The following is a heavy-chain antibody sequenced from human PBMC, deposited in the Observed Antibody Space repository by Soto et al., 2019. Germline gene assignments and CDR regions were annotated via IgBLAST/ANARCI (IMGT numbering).Heavy chain of an antibody. D-gene: IGHD2-2*01. CDR3: ASWGYQLPLRSYYFDY. Sequence: PXETLSLTCSVSGGSISSSNWWSWVRQPPVKGLEWIGESYHSESTNYNPSLKSRVTISVDKSKNQFSLKLSSVTAADTAVYYCASWGYQLPLRSYYFDYWGQGTLVTVSS. J-gene: IGHJ4*02. V-gene: IGHV4-4*02. CDR2: SYHSEST. CDR1: GGSISSSNW.